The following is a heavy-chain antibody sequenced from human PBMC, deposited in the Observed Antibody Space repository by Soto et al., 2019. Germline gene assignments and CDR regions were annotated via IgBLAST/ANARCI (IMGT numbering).Heavy chain of an antibody. CDR2: IIGSGTTT. D-gene: IGHD3-10*01. J-gene: IGHJ4*02. CDR1: GFTFSSYT. CDR3: ARVDGYGSGSYVLDY. V-gene: IGHV3-23*01. Sequence: LRLSCAASGFTFSSYTMTWVRQAPGKGLEWISVIIGSGTTTYYADSVKGRFTISRDNSKNTLYLQMNGLRAEDTAVYYCARVDGYGSGSYVLDYWGQGTLVTVSS.